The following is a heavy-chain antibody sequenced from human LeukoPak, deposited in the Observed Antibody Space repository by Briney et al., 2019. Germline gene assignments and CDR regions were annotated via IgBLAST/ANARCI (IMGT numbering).Heavy chain of an antibody. CDR1: GGSISSYY. CDR3: ARGPYSYDSSGAFDI. D-gene: IGHD3-22*01. CDR2: ISSSGST. Sequence: SQTLSLTCTVSGGSISSYYCSWIRQPAGKGMEWIGRISSSGSTNYNPSLKSRVTISVETSKNQFSLKLSSVTAADTAVYFCARGPYSYDSSGAFDIWSQGTMVTVPS. J-gene: IGHJ3*02. V-gene: IGHV4-4*07.